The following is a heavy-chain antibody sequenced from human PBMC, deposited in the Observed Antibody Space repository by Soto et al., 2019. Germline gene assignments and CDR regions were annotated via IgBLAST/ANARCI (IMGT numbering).Heavy chain of an antibody. D-gene: IGHD6-13*01. CDR3: AKGGYSSSSGWFDP. V-gene: IGHV3-23*01. CDR2: ISGSGGST. Sequence: EVQLLESGGGLVKPGGSLRLSCAPSGFTFSSYAMTWVRQAPGKGLEWVSAISGSGGSTYYADSVKGRFTISRDNSKNTLYLQMNSLRAEDTAVYYCAKGGYSSSSGWFDPWGQGTLVTVSS. J-gene: IGHJ5*02. CDR1: GFTFSSYA.